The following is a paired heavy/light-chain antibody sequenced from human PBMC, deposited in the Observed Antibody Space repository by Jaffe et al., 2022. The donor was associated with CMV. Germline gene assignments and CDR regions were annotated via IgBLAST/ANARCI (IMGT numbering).Heavy chain of an antibody. V-gene: IGHV1-3*01. D-gene: IGHD2-2*01. CDR2: INAGNGNT. J-gene: IGHJ6*03. CDR1: GYTFTSYA. CDR3: AREGCCSSTSCSYYYMDV. Sequence: QVQLVQSGAEVKKPGASVKVSCKASGYTFTSYAMHWVRQAPGQRLEWMGWINAGNGNTKYSQKFQGRVTITRDTSASTAYMELSSLRSEDTAVYYCAREGCCSSTSCSYYYMDVWGKGTTVTVSS.
Light chain of an antibody. CDR3: MIWHSSSVV. J-gene: IGLJ2*01. V-gene: IGLV5-45*03. Sequence: QAVLTQPSSLSASPGASASLTCTLRSGINVGTYRIYWYQQKPGSPPQYLLRYKSDSDKQQGSGVPSRFSGSKDASANAGILLISGLQSEDEADYYCMIWHSSSVVFGGGTKLTVL. CDR2: YKSDSDK. CDR1: SGINVGTYR.